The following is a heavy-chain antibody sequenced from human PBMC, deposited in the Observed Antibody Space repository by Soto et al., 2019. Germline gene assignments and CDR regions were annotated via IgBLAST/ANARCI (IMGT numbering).Heavy chain of an antibody. J-gene: IGHJ3*02. V-gene: IGHV2-5*02. CDR2: IYWDDDK. D-gene: IGHD1-26*01. Sequence: SGPTLVNPTQTLTLTCTFSGFSLSTSGVGVGWIRQPPGKALEWLALIYWDDDKRYSPSLKSRLTITKDTSKNQVVLTMTNMDPVDTATYYCAHXRVGATTSTDWHDAFDIWGLGTMVTVSS. CDR3: AHXRVGATTSTDWHDAFDI. CDR1: GFSLSTSGVG.